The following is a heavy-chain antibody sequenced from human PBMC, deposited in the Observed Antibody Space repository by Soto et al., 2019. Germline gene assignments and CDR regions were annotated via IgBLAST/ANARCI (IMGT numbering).Heavy chain of an antibody. J-gene: IGHJ5*02. CDR3: ARDRWLERRGWFDP. D-gene: IGHD1-1*01. V-gene: IGHV4-59*01. CDR2: IYYSGST. CDR1: GGSISSYY. Sequence: SETLSLTCTVSGGSISSYYWSWIRQPPGKGLEWIGYIYYSGSTNYNPSLKSRVTISVDTSKNQFSLKLSSVTAADTAVYYCARDRWLERRGWFDPWGQGTLVT.